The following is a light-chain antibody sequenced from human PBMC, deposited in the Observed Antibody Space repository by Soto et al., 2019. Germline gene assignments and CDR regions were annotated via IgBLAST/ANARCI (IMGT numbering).Light chain of an antibody. CDR2: GAS. J-gene: IGKJ1*01. Sequence: EIVMTQSPATLSVSPVERATLSGRASQSVSSYLAWYQQKPGQAPRLLIYGASNRATGIPDRFSGSGSGTDFTLTISRLEPEDFAVYYCQQYGSSGTSGQGTKVDIK. V-gene: IGKV3-20*01. CDR3: QQYGSSGT. CDR1: QSVSSY.